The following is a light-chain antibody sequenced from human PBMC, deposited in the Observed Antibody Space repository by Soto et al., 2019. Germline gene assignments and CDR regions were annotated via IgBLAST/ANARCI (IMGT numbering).Light chain of an antibody. Sequence: QSALTQPASVSGSPGQSITISCTGTSSDVGGYNYVSWYQQHPGKAPKLMIYEVSNRPSGVSNRFSGSKSGNTASLTISGRQADDEADDYCSSYKSSSTTFVFGTGTKVTVL. CDR3: SSYKSSSTTFV. V-gene: IGLV2-14*01. J-gene: IGLJ1*01. CDR2: EVS. CDR1: SSDVGGYNY.